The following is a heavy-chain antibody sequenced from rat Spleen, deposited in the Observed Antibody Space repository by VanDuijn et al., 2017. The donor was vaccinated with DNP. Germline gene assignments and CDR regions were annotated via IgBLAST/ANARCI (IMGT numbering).Heavy chain of an antibody. CDR1: GITFSDHN. Sequence: EVQLVESGGGLVQPGRSLKLSCAVSGITFSDHNMAWVRQAPKKSLEWVATISYDGSDTYYRDSMKGRFTISRDNAKRPLYLQMDSLRSEDTATYYCAGRPPPTRGPFDYWGQGVTVTVSS. D-gene: IGHD1-4*01. CDR2: ISYDGSDT. CDR3: AGRPPPTRGPFDY. V-gene: IGHV5-7*01. J-gene: IGHJ2*01.